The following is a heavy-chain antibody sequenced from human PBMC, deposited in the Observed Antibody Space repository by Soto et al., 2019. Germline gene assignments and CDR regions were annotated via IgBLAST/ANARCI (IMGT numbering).Heavy chain of an antibody. CDR3: ARCIQGDYYYGMDV. V-gene: IGHV1-18*01. CDR2: INGDYGNT. CDR1: GYTFYSHS. D-gene: IGHD5-18*01. J-gene: IGHJ6*02. Sequence: QAQLVQSGAEVKKPGASVKVSCKASGYTFYSHSISWVRQAPGQGLEWMGRINGDYGNTPNAQKFRGRITLTTDTSTTTVYMELTNLRSDDTAVYYCARCIQGDYYYGMDVWGQGTTVTVSS.